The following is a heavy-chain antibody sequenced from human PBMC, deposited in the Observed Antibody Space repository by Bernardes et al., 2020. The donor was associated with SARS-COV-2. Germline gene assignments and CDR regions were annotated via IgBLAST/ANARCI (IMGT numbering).Heavy chain of an antibody. V-gene: IGHV3-66*01. Sequence: GGSLRLSCSASGFAVNGYYMNWVRQAPGKGLDWVSVIYGNGRRYYADSVKGRFTISRDNYKNKLYLQMNSLRAEDTALYYCVREKVVKTMAGVYDMGGQGTMV. CDR3: VREKVVKTMAGVYDM. J-gene: IGHJ3*01. CDR1: GFAVNGYY. CDR2: IYGNGRR. D-gene: IGHD3-22*01.